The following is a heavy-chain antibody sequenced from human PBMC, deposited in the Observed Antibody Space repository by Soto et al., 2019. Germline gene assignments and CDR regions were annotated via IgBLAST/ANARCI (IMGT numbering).Heavy chain of an antibody. Sequence: QVQLVQSGAEVKKPGASVKVSCKASGYTFTSYAMHWVRQAPGQRLEWMGWINAGNGNTKYSQKFQGRVTITRDTSASTAYMELSSLRSEDTAVYYCARGWVGAQGGYFDYWGQGTLVTVSS. CDR2: INAGNGNT. J-gene: IGHJ4*02. CDR3: ARGWVGAQGGYFDY. CDR1: GYTFTSYA. V-gene: IGHV1-3*01. D-gene: IGHD1-26*01.